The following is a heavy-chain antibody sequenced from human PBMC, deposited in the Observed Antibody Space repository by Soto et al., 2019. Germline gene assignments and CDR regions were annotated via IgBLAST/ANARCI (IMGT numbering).Heavy chain of an antibody. V-gene: IGHV4-31*03. CDR3: AGEERGTNYYGSGSSSWFDP. CDR1: GGSISSGGYY. Sequence: SETLSLTCTVSGGSISSGGYYWSWIRQHPGKGLEWIGYIYYSGSTYYNPSLKSRVTISVDTSKNQFSLKLSSVTAADTAVYYCAGEERGTNYYGSGSSSWFDPWGQGTLVTVSS. CDR2: IYYSGST. J-gene: IGHJ5*02. D-gene: IGHD3-10*01.